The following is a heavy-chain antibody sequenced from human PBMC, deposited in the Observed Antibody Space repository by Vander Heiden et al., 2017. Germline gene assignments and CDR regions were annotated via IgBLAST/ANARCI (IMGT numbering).Heavy chain of an antibody. D-gene: IGHD3-22*01. CDR3: ARRRKVVIDY. CDR2: INPNSGDT. V-gene: IGHV1-2*02. CDR1: GYIFTGYY. J-gene: IGHJ4*02. Sequence: QVQLMQSDAEVKEPGASVKVSCKASGYIFTGYYVHWVRQAPGQGLEWMGWINPNSGDTNYAQQFQGRVTMTRDTSISTASMEMSRLTSDDTAVYYCARRRKVVIDYWGQGTLVSVSS.